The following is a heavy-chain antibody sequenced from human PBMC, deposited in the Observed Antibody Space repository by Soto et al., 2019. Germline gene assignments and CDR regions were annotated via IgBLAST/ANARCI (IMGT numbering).Heavy chain of an antibody. CDR2: ISGSGGST. V-gene: IGHV3-23*01. Sequence: VVSLRISCAASGFTFSSYAMSWVRQAPGKGLEWVSAISGSGGSTYYADSVKGRFTISRDSSKNTLYLQMNSLRAEDTAVYYCARQRSGSYSRGAFDIWGQGTMVTVSS. CDR1: GFTFSSYA. CDR3: ARQRSGSYSRGAFDI. J-gene: IGHJ3*02. D-gene: IGHD1-26*01.